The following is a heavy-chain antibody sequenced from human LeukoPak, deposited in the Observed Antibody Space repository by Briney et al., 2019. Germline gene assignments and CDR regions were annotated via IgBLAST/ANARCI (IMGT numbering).Heavy chain of an antibody. V-gene: IGHV4-34*01. Sequence: SETLSLTCAVYGGSFSGYYWSWIRQPPGKGLEWIGEINHSGSTNYNPSLKSRVTISVDTSKNQFSLKLSSVTAADTAVYYCAGALGSAAGNFDYWGQGTLVTVSS. D-gene: IGHD6-13*01. CDR3: AGALGSAAGNFDY. J-gene: IGHJ4*02. CDR1: GGSFSGYY. CDR2: INHSGST.